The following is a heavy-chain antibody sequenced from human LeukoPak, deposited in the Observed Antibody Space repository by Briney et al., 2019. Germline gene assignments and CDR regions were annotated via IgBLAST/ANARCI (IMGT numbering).Heavy chain of an antibody. D-gene: IGHD3-22*01. Sequence: GGSLRLSCAASGFTVSSNYMSWVRQAPGKGLEWVSVIYSGGSTYYADSVKGRFTISRDNSKNTLYLQMNSLRAEDTAVYYCARGYYDSRGGDYWGQGTLVTVSS. CDR2: IYSGGST. V-gene: IGHV3-53*01. J-gene: IGHJ4*02. CDR1: GFTVSSNY. CDR3: ARGYYDSRGGDY.